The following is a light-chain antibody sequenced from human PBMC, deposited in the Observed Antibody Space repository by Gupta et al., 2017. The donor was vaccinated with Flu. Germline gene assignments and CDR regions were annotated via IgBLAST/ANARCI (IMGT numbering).Light chain of an antibody. CDR1: SSDVGGYNY. CDR3: SSYTSSSTLGV. J-gene: IGLJ1*01. CDR2: EVS. V-gene: IGLV2-14*01. Sequence: QSDLTQPVSVSGSPGQSITISCAGTSSDVGGYNYVSWYQQHPGKAPKLMIYEVSNRPSGVSNRFSGSKSGNTASLTISGLQAEDEADYYCSSYTSSSTLGVFGTGTKVTVL.